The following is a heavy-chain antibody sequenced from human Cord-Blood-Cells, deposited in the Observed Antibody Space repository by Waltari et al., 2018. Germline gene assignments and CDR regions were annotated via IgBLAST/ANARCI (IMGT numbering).Heavy chain of an antibody. CDR1: GYSFTSYW. V-gene: IGHV5-51*01. J-gene: IGHJ5*02. Sequence: EVQLVQSGAEVKKPGESLKISCKGSGYSFTSYWIGWVRQMPGKGLAWMGIIYPGDADTRYSPSFQGQVTISADKSISTAYLQWSSLKASDTAMYYCARVLSDSSGYYYWFDPWGQGTLVTVSS. D-gene: IGHD3-22*01. CDR2: IYPGDADT. CDR3: ARVLSDSSGYYYWFDP.